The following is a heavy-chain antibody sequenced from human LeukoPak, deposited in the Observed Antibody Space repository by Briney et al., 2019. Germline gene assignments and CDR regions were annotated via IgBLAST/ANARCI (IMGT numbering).Heavy chain of an antibody. D-gene: IGHD2-2*01. Sequence: ASVAVSCQASGYTFTSFGIGWVRQAPGQGLEWMGWISAYNGNTNYAQKLQGRVTMTTDTSTSTAYMELRSLRSDDTAVYYCARDKPKRYCSSTSCYPLDYWGQGTLVTVSS. CDR2: ISAYNGNT. CDR3: ARDKPKRYCSSTSCYPLDY. CDR1: GYTFTSFG. J-gene: IGHJ4*02. V-gene: IGHV1-18*04.